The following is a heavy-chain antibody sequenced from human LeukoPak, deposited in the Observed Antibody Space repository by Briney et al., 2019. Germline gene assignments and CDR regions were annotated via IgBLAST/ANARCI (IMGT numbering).Heavy chain of an antibody. CDR1: GGSISSSSYY. J-gene: IGHJ4*02. CDR3: AKHYMGSSYRGLDY. V-gene: IGHV4-39*01. D-gene: IGHD3-10*01. CDR2: IYYSGYT. Sequence: PSETLSLTCTVSGGSISSSSYYWGWIRQPPGKGLEWIGTIYYSGYTYYNPSLESRVTISVDTSKNQFSLKLSSVTAADTAIYYCAKHYMGSSYRGLDYWGQGTLVTVSS.